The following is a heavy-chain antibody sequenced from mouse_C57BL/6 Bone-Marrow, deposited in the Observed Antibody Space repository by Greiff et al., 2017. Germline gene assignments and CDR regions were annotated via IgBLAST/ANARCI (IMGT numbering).Heavy chain of an antibody. CDR3: TRIAY. CDR2: IDPENGDT. J-gene: IGHJ3*01. V-gene: IGHV14-4*01. CDR1: GFNIKDDC. Sequence: EVKLQESGAELVRPGASVKLSCTASGFNIKDDCMHWVKQRPEQGLEWIGWIDPENGDTEYASKFQGKATITVDTSSNTAYLQLSSLTSEDTAVYYCTRIAYWGQGTLVTVSA.